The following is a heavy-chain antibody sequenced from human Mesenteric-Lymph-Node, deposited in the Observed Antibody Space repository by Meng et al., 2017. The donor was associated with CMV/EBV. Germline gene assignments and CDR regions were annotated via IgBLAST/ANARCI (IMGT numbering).Heavy chain of an antibody. D-gene: IGHD6-13*01. CDR2: MNPNSGNT. CDR3: ARDSPQQLIAY. Sequence: ASVKVSCKASGYTFTNYDINWVRQATGQGLEWMGWMNPNSGNTGYAQKFQGRVTMTRDTSINTAYMELSSLRSEDTAVYYCARDSPQQLIAYWGQGTLVTVSS. CDR1: GYTFTNYD. V-gene: IGHV1-8*01. J-gene: IGHJ4*02.